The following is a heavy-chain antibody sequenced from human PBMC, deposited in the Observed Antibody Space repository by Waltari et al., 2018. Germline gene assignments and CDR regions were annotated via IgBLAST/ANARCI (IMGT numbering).Heavy chain of an antibody. CDR2: IYHSGST. Sequence: QLQLQESGSGLVKPSQTLSLTCAVSGGSISSGGYSWSWLRPPPGKGLEWIGYIYHSGSTYYNPSLKSRVTISVDRSKNQFSLKLSSVTAADTAVYYCAREVVVVPAAIGAFDIWGQGTMVTVSS. CDR3: AREVVVVPAAIGAFDI. CDR1: GGSISSGGYS. V-gene: IGHV4-30-2*01. D-gene: IGHD2-2*02. J-gene: IGHJ3*02.